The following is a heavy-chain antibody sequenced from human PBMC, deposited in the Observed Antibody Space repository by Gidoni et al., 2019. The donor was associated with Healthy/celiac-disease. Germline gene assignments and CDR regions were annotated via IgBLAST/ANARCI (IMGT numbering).Heavy chain of an antibody. V-gene: IGHV4-31*03. J-gene: IGHJ6*02. D-gene: IGHD6-13*01. CDR1: GGSISSGGYY. CDR2: IYYSGST. Sequence: QVQLQESGPGLVKPSQTLSLTCTVSGGSISSGGYYWSWIRQHPGKGLEWIGYIYYSGSTYYNPSLKSRVTISVDTSKNQFSLKLSSVTAADTAVYYCARDRSSWPKTTSYSFPYGMDVWGQGTTVTVSS. CDR3: ARDRSSWPKTTSYSFPYGMDV.